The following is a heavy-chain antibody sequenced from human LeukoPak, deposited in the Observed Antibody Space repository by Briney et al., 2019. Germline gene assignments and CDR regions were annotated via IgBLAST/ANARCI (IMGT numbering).Heavy chain of an antibody. Sequence: SETLSLTCSVSGASISSSSYYWGWIRRPPGKGLEWIGTIYYSGSTYYNTSLKSRVTISVDTSQNQFSLKLSSVTAADTAVYYCAREPGYCSGGSCFGVYAFDIWGQGTMVTVSS. D-gene: IGHD2-15*01. J-gene: IGHJ3*02. V-gene: IGHV4-39*07. CDR3: AREPGYCSGGSCFGVYAFDI. CDR2: IYYSGST. CDR1: GASISSSSYY.